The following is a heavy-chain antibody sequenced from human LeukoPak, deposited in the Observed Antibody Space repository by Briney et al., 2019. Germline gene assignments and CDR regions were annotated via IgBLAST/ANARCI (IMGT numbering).Heavy chain of an antibody. D-gene: IGHD3-16*01. CDR2: IYYSGST. CDR3: ARGGGSRSFDY. J-gene: IGHJ4*02. CDR1: GGSISSGGYY. Sequence: SETLSLTCTVSGGSISSGGYYWSWIRQHPGKGLEWIGYIYYSGSTYYNPSLKSRVTMSVDTSKNQFSLKLSSVTAADTAVYYCARGGGSRSFDYWGQGTLVTVSS. V-gene: IGHV4-31*03.